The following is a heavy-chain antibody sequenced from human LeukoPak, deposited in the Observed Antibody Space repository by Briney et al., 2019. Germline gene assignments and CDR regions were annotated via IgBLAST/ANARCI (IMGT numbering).Heavy chain of an antibody. CDR2: ISAYNGNT. V-gene: IGHV1-18*01. CDR1: GYTFTSYG. CDR3: ARDSLNYYDSSGIKGDY. Sequence: GASVTVSCTASGYTFTSYGISWVRQAPGQGLEWMGWISAYNGNTNYAQKLQGRVTMTTDTSTSTAYMELRSLRSDDTAVYYCARDSLNYYDSSGIKGDYWGQGTLVTVSS. D-gene: IGHD3-22*01. J-gene: IGHJ4*02.